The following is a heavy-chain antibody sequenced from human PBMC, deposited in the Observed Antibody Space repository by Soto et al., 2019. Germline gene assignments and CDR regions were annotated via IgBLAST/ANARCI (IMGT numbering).Heavy chain of an antibody. V-gene: IGHV5-51*01. CDR3: ARQLYYDVLKKNY. J-gene: IGHJ4*01. Sequence: GESLKISCKGSGYNFANYWIGWVRQMPGKGLEWMGIIYPGNSDTRYSPSFQGQVTISADTSISTAYLEWSSLKASDTAIYYCARQLYYDVLKKNYCGQGSLVTVSS. D-gene: IGHD3-9*01. CDR2: IYPGNSDT. CDR1: GYNFANYW.